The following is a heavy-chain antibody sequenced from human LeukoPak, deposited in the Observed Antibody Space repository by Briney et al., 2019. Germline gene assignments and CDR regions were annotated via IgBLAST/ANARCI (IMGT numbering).Heavy chain of an antibody. CDR2: ISSSGSTI. D-gene: IGHD5-18*01. V-gene: IGHV3-11*01. J-gene: IGHJ4*02. CDR1: GFTFSEYY. CDR3: ARAIQLWLPYFDY. Sequence: GGSLRLSCAASGFTFSEYYMSWIRQAPGKGLEWVSYISSSGSTIYYADSVKGRFTISRDNAKNSLYLQMNSLRAEDTAVYYCARAIQLWLPYFDYWGQGTLVTVSS.